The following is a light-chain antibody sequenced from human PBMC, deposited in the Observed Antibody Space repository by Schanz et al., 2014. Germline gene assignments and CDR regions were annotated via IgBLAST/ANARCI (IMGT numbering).Light chain of an antibody. J-gene: IGLJ3*02. Sequence: QSALTQPASVSGSPGQSITISCTGTSSDVGGYNYVSWYQQHPGKAPKLMIYDVSNRPSGVSNRFSGSKSGNTASLTISGLQAEDEADYYCSSYTGSTYWVFGGGTKVTVL. CDR1: SSDVGGYNY. CDR2: DVS. CDR3: SSYTGSTYWV. V-gene: IGLV2-14*01.